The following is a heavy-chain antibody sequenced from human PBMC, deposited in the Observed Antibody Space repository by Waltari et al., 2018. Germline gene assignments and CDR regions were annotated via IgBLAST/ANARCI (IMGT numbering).Heavy chain of an antibody. D-gene: IGHD2-2*03. CDR1: GCFINTGFF. CDR2: IYHDGTT. V-gene: IGHV4-38-2*01. Sequence: QVQLQESGPGLVRPSETLSRTCDVSGCFINTGFFWGWIRQPPGKGLEWIGNIYHDGTTYYDPSLKHRLMISLDTSKNQISLRLNFVDAADTAVYYCARQTLGYCTSAACRRLEKWGQGILVTVSS. J-gene: IGHJ1*01. CDR3: ARQTLGYCTSAACRRLEK.